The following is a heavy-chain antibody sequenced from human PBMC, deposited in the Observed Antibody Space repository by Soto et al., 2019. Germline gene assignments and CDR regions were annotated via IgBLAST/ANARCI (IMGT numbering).Heavy chain of an antibody. CDR2: IRGNGAST. CDR3: AKQSLAHSSGWYMDY. D-gene: IGHD6-19*01. J-gene: IGHJ4*02. Sequence: EVQLLESGGGLVQPGGSLRLSCAASGFAFSSCDMSWVRQAPGRGLEWVSAIRGNGASTYYAESVKGRFTISTDSSKSPLYLQMDSLRAEDTAVYYCAKQSLAHSSGWYMDYWGQGTLVTVSS. CDR1: GFAFSSCD. V-gene: IGHV3-23*01.